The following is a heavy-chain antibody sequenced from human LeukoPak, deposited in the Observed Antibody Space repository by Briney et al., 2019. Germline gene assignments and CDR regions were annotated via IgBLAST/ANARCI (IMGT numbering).Heavy chain of an antibody. CDR1: GYTFTSYD. V-gene: IGHV1-8*01. Sequence: ASVKVSCKASGYTFTSYDINWVLQATGQGLEWMGWMNPNSGNTGYAQKFQGRVTMTRNTSISTAYMELSSLRSEDTAVYYCARGTLELHYYYMDVWGKGTTVTVSS. CDR2: MNPNSGNT. D-gene: IGHD1-7*01. CDR3: ARGTLELHYYYMDV. J-gene: IGHJ6*03.